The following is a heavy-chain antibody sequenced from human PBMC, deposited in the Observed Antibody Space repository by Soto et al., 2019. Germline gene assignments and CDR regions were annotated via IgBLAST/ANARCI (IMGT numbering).Heavy chain of an antibody. CDR2: IKQDGSEK. D-gene: IGHD5-18*01. Sequence: GGSLRLSCAASGFTFSSYWMSWVRQAPGKGLEWVANIKQDGSEKYYVDSVKGRFTISRDNAKNSLYLQMNSLRAEDTAVYYCARDNPWIQLWHLSPYYGMDVWGQGTTVTVSS. J-gene: IGHJ6*02. CDR3: ARDNPWIQLWHLSPYYGMDV. V-gene: IGHV3-7*01. CDR1: GFTFSSYW.